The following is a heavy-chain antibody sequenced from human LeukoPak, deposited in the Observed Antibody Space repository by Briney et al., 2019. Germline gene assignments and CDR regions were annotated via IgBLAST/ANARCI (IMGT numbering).Heavy chain of an antibody. CDR1: GGSISTSSYY. D-gene: IGHD3-10*01. CDR2: IFYSGST. CDR3: ARQRGAT. Sequence: NSSETLSLTCTVSGGSISTSSYYWGWVRQPPGKGLEWIGNIFYSGSTYYSPSLKSRVTISVDTSKNQFSLNLSSVTAADTAVYYCARQRGATWGQGTLVTVSS. V-gene: IGHV4-39*01. J-gene: IGHJ5*02.